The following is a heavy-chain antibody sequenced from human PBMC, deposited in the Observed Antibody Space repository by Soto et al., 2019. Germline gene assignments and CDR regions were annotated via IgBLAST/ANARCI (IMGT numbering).Heavy chain of an antibody. CDR2: ISGSDGNT. CDR3: AKAPGIVAIGFNWFDP. V-gene: IGHV3-23*01. CDR1: GFTFSSYA. J-gene: IGHJ5*02. D-gene: IGHD2-15*01. Sequence: PGGSLRLSCAASGFTFSSYAMSWVRQAPGKGLEWVSGISGSDGNTYYADSVKGRFTISRDNSEHTLFLQMNSLRAEDTAMYYCAKAPGIVAIGFNWFDPWGQGTLVTVSS.